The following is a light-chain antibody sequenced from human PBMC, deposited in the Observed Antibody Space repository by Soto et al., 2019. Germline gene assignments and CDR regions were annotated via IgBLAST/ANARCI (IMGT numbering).Light chain of an antibody. CDR2: SAS. CDR3: QQSYSTPT. Sequence: DIQMTQSPSSLAASVGDRVTITCRTSQNIDIYLNWYQQRPGEAPNLVIHSASSLNSGVPSRFSGGGSVTNFTLTISSLQSADFATYYCQQSYSTPTFGPGTRLEI. CDR1: QNIDIY. J-gene: IGKJ5*01. V-gene: IGKV1-39*01.